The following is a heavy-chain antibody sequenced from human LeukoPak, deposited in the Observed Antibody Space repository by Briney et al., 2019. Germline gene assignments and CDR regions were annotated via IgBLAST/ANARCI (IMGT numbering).Heavy chain of an antibody. CDR3: ARGGSEYQLLFPFDY. Sequence: ASVKVSCKASGYTFTSYGISWVRQAPGQGLEWMGWISAYNGNTNYAQKLQGRVTMTTDTSTSTAYMELRSLRSDDTAVYHCARGGSEYQLLFPFDYWGQGTLVTVSS. CDR1: GYTFTSYG. CDR2: ISAYNGNT. D-gene: IGHD2-2*01. J-gene: IGHJ4*02. V-gene: IGHV1-18*01.